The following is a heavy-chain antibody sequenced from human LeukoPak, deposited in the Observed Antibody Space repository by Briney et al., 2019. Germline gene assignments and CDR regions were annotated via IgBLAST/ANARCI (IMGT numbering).Heavy chain of an antibody. CDR1: GGTFSSYA. D-gene: IGHD1-20*01. Sequence: GASVKVSCKASGGTFSSYAISWVRQAPGQGLEWMGRIIPILGIVNYAQKFQGRVTITADKSTSTAYMELSSLRSEDTAVYYCARDLRITGTTFYYWGQGTLVTVSS. J-gene: IGHJ4*02. CDR3: ARDLRITGTTFYY. V-gene: IGHV1-69*04. CDR2: IIPILGIV.